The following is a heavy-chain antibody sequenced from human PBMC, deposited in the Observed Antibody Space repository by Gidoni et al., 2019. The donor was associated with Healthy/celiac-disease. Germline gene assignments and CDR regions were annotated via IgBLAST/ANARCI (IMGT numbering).Heavy chain of an antibody. CDR3: AREGVRYGGNSHWFDP. CDR2: IKHSGST. CDR1: GGSFRGYY. J-gene: IGHJ5*02. Sequence: QVQLQQWGAGLLKPSETLSLTCAVYGGSFRGYYWSWIRQPPGKGLEWIGEIKHSGSTNYNPSLKSRVTISVDTSKNQVSLKRSSVTAADTAVYYCAREGVRYGGNSHWFDPWGQGTLVTVSS. D-gene: IGHD2-21*02. V-gene: IGHV4-34*01.